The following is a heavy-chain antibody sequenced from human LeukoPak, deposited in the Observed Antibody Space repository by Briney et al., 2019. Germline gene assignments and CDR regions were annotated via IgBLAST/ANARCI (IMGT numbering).Heavy chain of an antibody. D-gene: IGHD6-19*01. CDR3: ARGGWSLDD. J-gene: IGHJ4*02. Sequence: PSETLSPTCIVSGGSITGYYWSWIRQPPGKGLEWIGYTHSNGDTNYNPSLKSRVTISVDTSQSQFSLRLNSVTAADAAMYHCARGGWSLDDWGQGSLVAVSS. V-gene: IGHV4-59*01. CDR1: GGSITGYY. CDR2: THSNGDT.